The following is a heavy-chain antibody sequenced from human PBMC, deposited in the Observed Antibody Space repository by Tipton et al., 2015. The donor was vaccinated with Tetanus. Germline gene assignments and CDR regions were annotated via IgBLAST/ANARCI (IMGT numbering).Heavy chain of an antibody. CDR2: IIPIFGTA. CDR1: GGTFSSYA. Sequence: QLVQSGAEVKKPGSSVKVSCKASGGTFSSYAISWVRQAPGQGLEWMGGIIPIFGTANYAQKFQGRVTITADESTSTACMELSSLRSEDTAVYYCASGGLDCSSTSCYEVGWFDPWGQGTLVTVSS. V-gene: IGHV1-69*01. J-gene: IGHJ5*02. CDR3: ASGGLDCSSTSCYEVGWFDP. D-gene: IGHD2-2*01.